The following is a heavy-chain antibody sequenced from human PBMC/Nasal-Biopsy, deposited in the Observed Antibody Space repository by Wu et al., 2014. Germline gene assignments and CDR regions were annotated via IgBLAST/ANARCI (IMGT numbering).Heavy chain of an antibody. CDR3: ARDRRDGYNENHDYYYYGMDV. J-gene: IGHJ6*02. V-gene: IGHV4-59*01. Sequence: SLKSRVTISVDTSKNQFSLKLSSVTAADTAVYYCARDRRDGYNENHDYYYYGMDVWGQGTTVTVSS. D-gene: IGHD5-24*01.